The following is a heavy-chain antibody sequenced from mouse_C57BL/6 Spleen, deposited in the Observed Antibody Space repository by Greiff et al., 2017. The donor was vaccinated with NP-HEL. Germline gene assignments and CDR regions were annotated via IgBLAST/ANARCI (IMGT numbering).Heavy chain of an antibody. Sequence: EVMLVESGGGLVKPGGSLKLSCAASGFTFSSYAMSWVRQTPEKRLEWVATISDGGSYTYYPDNVKGRFTISRDNAKNNLYLQMSHLKSEDTAMYYCAREGGPGGYYFDYWGQGTTLTVSS. J-gene: IGHJ2*01. CDR3: AREGGPGGYYFDY. V-gene: IGHV5-4*01. CDR2: ISDGGSYT. CDR1: GFTFSSYA.